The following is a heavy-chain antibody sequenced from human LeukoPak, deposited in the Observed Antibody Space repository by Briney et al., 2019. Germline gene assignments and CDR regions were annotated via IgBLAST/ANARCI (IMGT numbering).Heavy chain of an antibody. CDR1: GFTFSSYW. CDR3: ARKYCSTTSCLFDY. V-gene: IGHV3-7*02. Sequence: GGSLRLSCAASGFTFSSYWMSWVRQAPGKGLEWVANIKQDGSEKYYVDSVKGRFTISRDNAKNSLYLQMNSLRAEDTALYYCARKYCSTTSCLFDYWGQGTLVTVSS. J-gene: IGHJ4*02. CDR2: IKQDGSEK. D-gene: IGHD2-2*01.